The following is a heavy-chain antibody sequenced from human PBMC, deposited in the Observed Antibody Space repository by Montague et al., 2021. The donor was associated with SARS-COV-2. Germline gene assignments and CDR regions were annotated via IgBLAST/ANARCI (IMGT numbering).Heavy chain of an antibody. V-gene: IGHV4-59*01. CDR2: IYYTGTT. J-gene: IGHJ4*02. CDR3: ARVVAVGAFDY. CDR1: DGSINGYY. D-gene: IGHD1-26*01. Sequence: SETLSLTCTVSDGSINGYYWTWIRQPPGKGLEWIGYIYYTGTTSXNPSLKSRVSISQDKSKRQFSLDLTSVTAADTAMYFCARVVAVGAFDYWGQGSLVTVSS.